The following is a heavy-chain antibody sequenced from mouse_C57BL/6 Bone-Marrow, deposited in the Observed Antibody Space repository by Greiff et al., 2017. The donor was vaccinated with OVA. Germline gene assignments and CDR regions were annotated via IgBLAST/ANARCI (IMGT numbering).Heavy chain of an antibody. CDR1: GYTFTDYY. V-gene: IGHV1-76*01. Sequence: VQLQESGAELVRPGASVKLSCKASGYTFTDYYINWVKQRPGQGLEWIARLYPGSGNTYYNEKFKGKATLTAEKSSSTAYMQLSSLTSEDSAVYFCASAYGSSSYWYYDGWGTGTTVTVDS. J-gene: IGHJ1*03. CDR2: LYPGSGNT. CDR3: ASAYGSSSYWYYDG. D-gene: IGHD1-1*01.